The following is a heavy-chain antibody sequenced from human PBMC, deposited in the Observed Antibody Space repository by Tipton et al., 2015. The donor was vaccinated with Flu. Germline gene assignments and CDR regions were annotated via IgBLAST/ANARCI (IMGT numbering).Heavy chain of an antibody. J-gene: IGHJ5*02. CDR2: ISYDGSNK. V-gene: IGHV3-30*03. CDR1: GFTFSSYG. Sequence: QVQLVQSGGGVVQPGRSLRLSCAASGFTFSSYGMHWIRQAPGKGLEWVAVISYDGSNKYYADSVKGRFTISRDNSKNTLYLQMNSLRAEDTAVYYCARDQFRITMVQGLSSGFDPWGQGTLVTVSS. CDR3: ARDQFRITMVQGLSSGFDP. D-gene: IGHD3-10*01.